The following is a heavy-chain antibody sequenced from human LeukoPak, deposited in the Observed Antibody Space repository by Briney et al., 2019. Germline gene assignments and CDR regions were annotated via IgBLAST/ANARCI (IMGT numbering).Heavy chain of an antibody. Sequence: GGSLRLSCAASGFTVSSNYMSWVRQAPGKGLEWASVIYSGGSTYYADSVKGRFTISRDNSKNTLYLQMNSLRAEDTAVYYCARANYGLFDYWGQGTLVTVSS. CDR3: ARANYGLFDY. V-gene: IGHV3-53*01. D-gene: IGHD3-10*01. J-gene: IGHJ4*02. CDR1: GFTVSSNY. CDR2: IYSGGST.